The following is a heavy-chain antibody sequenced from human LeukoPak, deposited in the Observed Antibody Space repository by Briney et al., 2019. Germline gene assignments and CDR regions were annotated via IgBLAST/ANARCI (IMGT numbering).Heavy chain of an antibody. CDR2: INHSGST. CDR1: GGSFSGYY. J-gene: IGHJ6*03. Sequence: SATLSLTCAVSGGSFSGYYWSGIRQPPGKGLEWIGEINHSGSTNYNPSLKSRVTISVDTSKNQFSLKLSSVTAADTAVYYCARARYDFWSGYSHYYYYMDVWGKGTTVTVSS. V-gene: IGHV4-34*01. CDR3: ARARYDFWSGYSHYYYYMDV. D-gene: IGHD3-3*01.